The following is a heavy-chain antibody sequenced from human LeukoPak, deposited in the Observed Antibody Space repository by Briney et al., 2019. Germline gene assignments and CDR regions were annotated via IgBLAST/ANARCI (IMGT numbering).Heavy chain of an antibody. J-gene: IGHJ3*02. CDR1: GFIFSSYS. V-gene: IGHV3-21*01. Sequence: GGSLRLSCAASGFIFSSYSMNWVRQAPGKGLEWVSSINSSSSYIYYADSVKGRFTMSRDNAKNSLYLQMNSLRAEDTAVYYCARVTYYYDSSGYYFDGAADAFDIWGQGTMVTVSS. CDR2: INSSSSYI. D-gene: IGHD3-22*01. CDR3: ARVTYYYDSSGYYFDGAADAFDI.